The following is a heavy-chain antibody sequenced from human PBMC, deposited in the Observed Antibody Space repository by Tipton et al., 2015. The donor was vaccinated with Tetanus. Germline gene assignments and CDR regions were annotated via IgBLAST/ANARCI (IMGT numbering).Heavy chain of an antibody. J-gene: IGHJ3*02. Sequence: TLSLTCTVSGGSINNYYWGWVRQPPGKGLEWIGSIYYSGSTYYNPSLRSRVTLSVDTSNTQFSLRVTSVTAADTAVYYCARLSSSANDAHAFDIWGQGTMVTVSS. CDR3: ARLSSSANDAHAFDI. D-gene: IGHD3-22*01. CDR1: GGSINNYY. CDR2: IYYSGST. V-gene: IGHV4-39*01.